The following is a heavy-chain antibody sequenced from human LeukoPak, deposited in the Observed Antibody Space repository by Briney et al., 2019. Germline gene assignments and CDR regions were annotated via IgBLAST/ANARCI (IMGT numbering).Heavy chain of an antibody. CDR2: ISSSGNYI. CDR3: ARGTIAAPGTDY. J-gene: IGHJ4*02. Sequence: GGSLRLSCAASGYTFGSYSLNWVRQAPGRGLEWVSAISSSGNYIYYADSVKGRFTISRDNAKNSLYLQMNNLRAEDTAMYYCARGTIAAPGTDYWGQGTLVTVSS. V-gene: IGHV3-21*01. CDR1: GYTFGSYS. D-gene: IGHD6-13*01.